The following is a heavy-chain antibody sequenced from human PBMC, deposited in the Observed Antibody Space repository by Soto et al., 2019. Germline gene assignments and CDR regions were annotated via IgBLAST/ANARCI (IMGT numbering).Heavy chain of an antibody. CDR3: ARDGYGSGSYYKAPQIYGMDV. CDR1: VDTFSSYA. J-gene: IGHJ6*02. V-gene: IGHV1-69*13. Sequence: GXSVKVSCKASVDTFSSYAVSWVRQAPGQGLEWMGGIIPIFGTANYAQKFQGRVTITADESTSTAYMELSSLRSEDTAVYYCARDGYGSGSYYKAPQIYGMDVWGQGTTVTVSS. CDR2: IIPIFGTA. D-gene: IGHD3-10*01.